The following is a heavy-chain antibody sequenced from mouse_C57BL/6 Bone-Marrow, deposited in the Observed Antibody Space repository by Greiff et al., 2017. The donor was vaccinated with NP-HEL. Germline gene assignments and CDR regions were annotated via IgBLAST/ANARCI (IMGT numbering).Heavy chain of an antibody. Sequence: QVQLQQPGAELVMPGASVQLSCKASGYTFTSYWMHWVKQRPGPGLEWIGEIDPSDSYTNYNQKFKGKSTLTVDKSSSTAYMQLSSLTSEDSAVYDCAIYDGSPVDAMDYWGQGTSVTVSS. CDR1: GYTFTSYW. CDR3: AIYDGSPVDAMDY. D-gene: IGHD2-2*01. J-gene: IGHJ4*01. V-gene: IGHV1-69*01. CDR2: IDPSDSYT.